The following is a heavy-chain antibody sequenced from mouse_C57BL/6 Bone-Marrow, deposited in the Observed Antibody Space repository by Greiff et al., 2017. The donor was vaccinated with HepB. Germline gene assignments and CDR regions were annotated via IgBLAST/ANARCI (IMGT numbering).Heavy chain of an antibody. J-gene: IGHJ3*01. D-gene: IGHD2-1*01. Sequence: LMESGPELVKPGASVKISCKASGYAFSSSWMNWVKQRPGKGLEWIGRIYPGDGDTNYNGKFKGKATLTADKSSSTAYMQLSSLTSEDSAVYFCARVIYYGFAYWGQGTLVTVSA. CDR1: GYAFSSSW. V-gene: IGHV1-82*01. CDR3: ARVIYYGFAY. CDR2: IYPGDGDT.